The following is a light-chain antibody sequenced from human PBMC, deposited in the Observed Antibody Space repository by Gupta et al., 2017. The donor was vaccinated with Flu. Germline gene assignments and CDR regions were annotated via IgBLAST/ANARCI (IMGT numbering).Light chain of an antibody. V-gene: IGKV3-20*01. Sequence: EIVLTQSPGTLSLSPGERATLSCRASQSVSNSYLAWYQQKPGQTPRLLIYGASNRATGIPDRFSGSGSGTDFTLTVSRREPEDFATYYCQQYAGSPPWTFGQGTKVEIK. CDR2: GAS. CDR3: QQYAGSPPWT. J-gene: IGKJ1*01. CDR1: QSVSNSY.